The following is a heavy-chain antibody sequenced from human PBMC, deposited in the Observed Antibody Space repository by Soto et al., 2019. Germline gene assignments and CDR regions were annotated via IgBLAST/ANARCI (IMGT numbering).Heavy chain of an antibody. Sequence: SQTLSLTCAISGNSVSSNSAAWNWIRQSPSRGLEWLGRTYYRSKWYNDYAVSVKSRITINPDTSKNQFSLQLNSVTPEDTAVHYCARAAENYVAAACIRGGRYYGMDVWGQGTTVTVSS. CDR3: ARAAENYVAAACIRGGRYYGMDV. D-gene: IGHD6-13*01. CDR1: GNSVSSNSAA. J-gene: IGHJ6*02. V-gene: IGHV6-1*01. CDR2: TYYRSKWYN.